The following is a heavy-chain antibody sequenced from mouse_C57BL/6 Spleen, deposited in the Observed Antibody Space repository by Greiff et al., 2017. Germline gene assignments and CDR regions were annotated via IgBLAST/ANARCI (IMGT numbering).Heavy chain of an antibody. CDR2: IHPNSGST. D-gene: IGHD1-1*01. V-gene: IGHV1-64*01. J-gene: IGHJ1*03. Sequence: VQLKQPGAELVKPGASVKLSCKASGYTFTSYWMHWVKQRPGQGLEWIGMIHPNSGSTNYNEKFKSKATLTVDKSSSTAYMQLSSLTSEDSAVYYCARRTTDWYFDVWGTGTTVTVSS. CDR1: GYTFTSYW. CDR3: ARRTTDWYFDV.